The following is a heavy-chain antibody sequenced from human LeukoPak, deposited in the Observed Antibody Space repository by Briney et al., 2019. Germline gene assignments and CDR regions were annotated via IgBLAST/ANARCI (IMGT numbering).Heavy chain of an antibody. V-gene: IGHV3-23*01. CDR1: GFTFSSYA. CDR2: ISGSGGST. D-gene: IGHD2-21*02. Sequence: GGSLRLSCAASGFTFSSYAMSWVRQAPGKGLEWVSAISGSGGSTYYADSVKGRFTISRDNSKNTLYLQMNSLRAEDTAVYYCASHEPRYCGGDCAAEHWGQGTLVTVSS. J-gene: IGHJ1*01. CDR3: ASHEPRYCGGDCAAEH.